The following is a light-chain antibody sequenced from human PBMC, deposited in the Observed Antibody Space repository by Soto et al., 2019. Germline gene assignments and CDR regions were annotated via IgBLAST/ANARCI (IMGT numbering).Light chain of an antibody. CDR1: QSVSSN. J-gene: IGKJ5*01. CDR3: QQYNNCPPH. Sequence: EIVMTQSPATLSVSPGERATLSCRASQSVSSNFAWYQQKPGQAPRLLIYGASTRATGIPARFSGSGSGTEFTLTISSLQSEDFAVYYCQQYNNCPPHFGQGTRLEIK. V-gene: IGKV3-15*01. CDR2: GAS.